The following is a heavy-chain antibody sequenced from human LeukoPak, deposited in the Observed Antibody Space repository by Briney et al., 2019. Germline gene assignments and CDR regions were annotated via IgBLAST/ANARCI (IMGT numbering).Heavy chain of an antibody. D-gene: IGHD6-19*01. CDR3: AREHTVAGIREYGMDV. CDR1: GFSFSSYA. CDR2: ISSSSSYI. Sequence: GGSLRLSCAASGFSFSSYAMCWVCQAPRQGQGWVSFISSSSSYIYYAASVQGRFATSRENTNNTLFLQKKTLRAEDTAAFYFAREHTVAGIREYGMDVWGQGTTVTVSS. J-gene: IGHJ6*02. V-gene: IGHV3-21*01.